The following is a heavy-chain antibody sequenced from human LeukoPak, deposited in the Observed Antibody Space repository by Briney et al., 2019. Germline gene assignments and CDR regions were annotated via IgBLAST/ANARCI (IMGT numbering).Heavy chain of an antibody. J-gene: IGHJ1*01. CDR1: GFTFSSYA. CDR3: ARDSYDILTGPRRPSKYFQH. D-gene: IGHD3-9*01. Sequence: GRSLRLSCAASGFTFSSYAMHWVRQAPGKGLEWVAVISYDGSNKYYADSVKGRFTISRDNSKNTLYLQMNSLRAEDTAVYYCARDSYDILTGPRRPSKYFQHWGQGTLVTVSS. V-gene: IGHV3-30-3*01. CDR2: ISYDGSNK.